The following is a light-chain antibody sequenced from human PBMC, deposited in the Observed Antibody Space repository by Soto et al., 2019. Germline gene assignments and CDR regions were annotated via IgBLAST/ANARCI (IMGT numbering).Light chain of an antibody. CDR1: SSDIGVYDY. Sequence: QSVLTQPASVSGSPGQSITISCTGTSSDIGVYDYVSWYQQHPGKAPKLIIYEVTNRPSGLSNRFSGSKSGNTAALTISGLQAEDEAEYYCTSYTTTSTVVFGGGTKLPVL. CDR2: EVT. V-gene: IGLV2-14*01. J-gene: IGLJ2*01. CDR3: TSYTTTSTVV.